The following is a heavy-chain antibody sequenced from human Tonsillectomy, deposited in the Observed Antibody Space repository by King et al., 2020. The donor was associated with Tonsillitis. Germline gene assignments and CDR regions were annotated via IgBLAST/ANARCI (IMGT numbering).Heavy chain of an antibody. CDR3: AALRDGSWYPHDAFDI. V-gene: IGHV1-58*02. CDR1: GFTFTSSA. J-gene: IGHJ3*02. CDR2: IVVGSGNT. D-gene: IGHD6-13*01. Sequence: QLVESGPEVKKPGTSVKVSCTASGFTFTSSAMQWVRQARGQRLEWIGWIVVGSGNTNYAQKFQERVTITRDMSTSTAYMELSSLRSEATAVYYCAALRDGSWYPHDAFDIWGQGTMVTVSS.